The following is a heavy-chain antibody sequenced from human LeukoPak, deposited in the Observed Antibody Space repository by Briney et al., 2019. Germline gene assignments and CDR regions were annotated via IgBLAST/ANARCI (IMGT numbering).Heavy chain of an antibody. CDR1: GFTFSSYA. CDR2: IGSNGGGT. CDR3: AREFWLGGGS. J-gene: IGHJ5*02. D-gene: IGHD3-9*01. Sequence: GGSLRLSCAASGFTFSSYAMHWVRRAPGKGLEYVSAIGSNGGGTYYANSVKGRFTISRDNSKKALYLQMGSLRPEDMAVYYCAREFWLGGGSWGQGTLVTVSS. V-gene: IGHV3-64*01.